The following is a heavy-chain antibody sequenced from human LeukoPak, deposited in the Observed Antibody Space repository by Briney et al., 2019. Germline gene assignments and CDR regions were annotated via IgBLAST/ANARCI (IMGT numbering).Heavy chain of an antibody. CDR3: ARSGYSSSWDFDY. V-gene: IGHV3-74*01. CDR2: INTDGSST. CDR1: GFTFSSYW. J-gene: IGHJ4*02. D-gene: IGHD6-13*01. Sequence: GGSLRLSCAASGFTFSSYWMHWVRQAPGKGLVWVSRINTDGSSTTYADSVKGRFTISRDNAKNTLYLQMNSLRAEDTAVYYCARSGYSSSWDFDYWGQGTLVTVSS.